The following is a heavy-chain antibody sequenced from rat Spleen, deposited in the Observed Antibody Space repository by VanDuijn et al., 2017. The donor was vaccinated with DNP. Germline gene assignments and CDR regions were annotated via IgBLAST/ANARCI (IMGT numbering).Heavy chain of an antibody. CDR1: GFTFSSFP. J-gene: IGHJ3*01. D-gene: IGHD1-2*01. V-gene: IGHV5-46*01. CDR2: ISASGGST. CDR3: VRDSSSAY. Sequence: EVQLVESGGGLVQPGRSMKISCAASGFTFSSFPMAWVRQAPTKGLEWVATISASGGSTYYRDSVKGRFTISRDNAKNTQYLQMDSLRSEDTATYYCVRDSSSAYWGQGTLVTVSS.